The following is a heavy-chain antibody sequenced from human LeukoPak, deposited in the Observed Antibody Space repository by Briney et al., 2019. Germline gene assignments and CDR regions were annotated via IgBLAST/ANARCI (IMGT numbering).Heavy chain of an antibody. D-gene: IGHD1-26*01. Sequence: SQTLSLTCAISGDSFSSNTAAWAWIRQSPSRGLEWLGRTYYRSKWYNDYAVSVKSRITVNPDTSKIQFSLQLNSLTPELTAVSYCARQVVATRYYFDYWGQGTLVTVSS. V-gene: IGHV6-1*01. J-gene: IGHJ4*02. CDR3: ARQVVATRYYFDY. CDR1: GDSFSSNTAA. CDR2: TYYRSKWYN.